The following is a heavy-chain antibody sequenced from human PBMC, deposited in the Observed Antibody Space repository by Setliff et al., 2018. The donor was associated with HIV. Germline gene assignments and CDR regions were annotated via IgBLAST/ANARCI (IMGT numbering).Heavy chain of an antibody. Sequence: GGSLRLSCAASGFTFINYAMSWVRQAPGKGLEWVATISGSADSTWSADSVKGRFTISRDNSKNTLYMQMNSLRVEDTAVYYCARGGFGELSITHFWGQGTLVTVSS. V-gene: IGHV3-23*01. CDR2: ISGSADST. CDR1: GFTFINYA. D-gene: IGHD3-10*01. J-gene: IGHJ4*02. CDR3: ARGGFGELSITHF.